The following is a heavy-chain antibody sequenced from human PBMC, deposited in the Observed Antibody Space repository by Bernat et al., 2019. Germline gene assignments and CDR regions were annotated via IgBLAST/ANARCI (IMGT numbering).Heavy chain of an antibody. CDR3: ARGRYSSGSGFDP. D-gene: IGHD6-19*01. Sequence: QVQLQQSGPGLVKPSQTLSLTCAISGDSVSSNSAAWNWIRQPPSRGLEWLGRTYYRSRWYNDYAVSVKSRITINPDTSKNQFSLQLNSVSPEDTAVYYCARGRYSSGSGFDPWGQGTLVTVSS. CDR1: GDSVSSNSAA. CDR2: TYYRSRWYN. V-gene: IGHV6-1*01. J-gene: IGHJ5*02.